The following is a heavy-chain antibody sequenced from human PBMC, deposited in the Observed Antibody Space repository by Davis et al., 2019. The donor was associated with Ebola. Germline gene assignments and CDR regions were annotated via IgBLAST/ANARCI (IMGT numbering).Heavy chain of an antibody. J-gene: IGHJ4*02. CDR2: ISGSSNII. CDR1: GFTFSAYS. V-gene: IGHV3-48*01. Sequence: GESLKISCAGSGFTFSAYSMNWVRQAPGKGLEWVSHISGSSNIIYYADSVKGRFTISRDNAKNSLYLQMNSLRGEDTAVYYCARSPPAVRNCDSWGQGTLVTVSS. D-gene: IGHD3-10*01. CDR3: ARSPPAVRNCDS.